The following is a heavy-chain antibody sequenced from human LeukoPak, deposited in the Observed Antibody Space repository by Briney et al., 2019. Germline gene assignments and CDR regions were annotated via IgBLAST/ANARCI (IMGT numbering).Heavy chain of an antibody. CDR1: GFTVSSNY. V-gene: IGHV3-53*05. CDR2: IYSGGST. J-gene: IGHJ1*01. CDR3: ARDEYYYDSSGYYYLYFQH. Sequence: PGGSLRLSCAASGFTVSSNYMSWVRQAPGKGLEWVSVIYSGGSTYYADSVKGRFTISRDNSKNTLYLQMNSLRAEDTAVYYCARDEYYYDSSGYYYLYFQHWGQGTLVTVSS. D-gene: IGHD3-22*01.